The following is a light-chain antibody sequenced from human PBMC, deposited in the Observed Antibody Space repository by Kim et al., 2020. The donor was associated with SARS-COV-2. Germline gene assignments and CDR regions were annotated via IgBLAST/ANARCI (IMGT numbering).Light chain of an antibody. CDR3: QQSHGFPYS. J-gene: IGKJ2*03. CDR2: AAS. Sequence: SASVGDRIIITCRASQSISTSLNWYQQKPGKAPNLLIYAASSLQSGVPSRFSGSGSGTDFTLTISKLQPEDFAIYYCQQSHGFPYSFGQGTKLEI. V-gene: IGKV1-39*01. CDR1: QSISTS.